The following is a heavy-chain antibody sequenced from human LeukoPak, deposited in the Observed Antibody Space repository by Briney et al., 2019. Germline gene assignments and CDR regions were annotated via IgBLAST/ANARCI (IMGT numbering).Heavy chain of an antibody. V-gene: IGHV1-69*04. CDR1: GGTFSSYA. Sequence: VASVRVSCKASGGTFSSYAISWVRQAPGQGLEWMGRIIPILGIANYAQKFQGRVTITADKSTSTAYMELSSLRSKDTAVYYCARVERVQVATLGAFDIWGQGTMVTVSS. CDR3: ARVERVQVATLGAFDI. D-gene: IGHD5-12*01. J-gene: IGHJ3*02. CDR2: IIPILGIA.